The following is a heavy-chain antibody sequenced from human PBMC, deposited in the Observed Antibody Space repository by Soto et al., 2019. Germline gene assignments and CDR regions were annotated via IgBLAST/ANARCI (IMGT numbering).Heavy chain of an antibody. Sequence: ASVKVSCKASGYTFTSYGISWVRQAPGQGLEWTGWISAYSGNTNYAQKLQGRVTMTTDTSTSTAYMELRTLRSDDTAVYYCLRGMLGATLSPMSPTTNFDYWGQGTLVTVSS. CDR1: GYTFTSYG. V-gene: IGHV1-18*01. J-gene: IGHJ4*02. D-gene: IGHD1-26*01. CDR3: LRGMLGATLSPMSPTTNFDY. CDR2: ISAYSGNT.